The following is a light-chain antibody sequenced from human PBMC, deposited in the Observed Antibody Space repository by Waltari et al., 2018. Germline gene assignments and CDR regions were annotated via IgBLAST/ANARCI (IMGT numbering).Light chain of an antibody. Sequence: SSELTQDPAVSVALGQTVRITCQGDSLRSYYASWYQQKPGQAPVVVIYGKNNRPSGSPDRVSGSSAGNTASFTITGAQAEDEADYYCNSRDTSDHHVVFGGGTKLTVV. J-gene: IGLJ2*01. CDR1: SLRSYY. CDR3: NSRDTSDHHVV. V-gene: IGLV3-19*01. CDR2: GKN.